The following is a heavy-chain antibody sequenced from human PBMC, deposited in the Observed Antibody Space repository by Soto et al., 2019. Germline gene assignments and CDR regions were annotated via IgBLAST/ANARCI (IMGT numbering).Heavy chain of an antibody. CDR3: ARVPLGPGGGY. CDR1: GFIFRNFG. V-gene: IGHV3-30*03. Sequence: PGGSLRLSCAASGFIFRNFGMHWVRRAPGKGLEWVATISGDGNDKYYPDSMKGRFTISRDNAKNSLYLQMNSLRAEDTAVYYCARVPLGPGGGYWGQGTLVTVSS. CDR2: ISGDGNDK. D-gene: IGHD3-10*01. J-gene: IGHJ4*02.